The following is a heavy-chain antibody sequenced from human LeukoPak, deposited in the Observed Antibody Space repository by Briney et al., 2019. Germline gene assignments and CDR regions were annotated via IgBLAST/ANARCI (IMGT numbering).Heavy chain of an antibody. V-gene: IGHV1-69*13. CDR2: IIPIFGTA. CDR1: GGTFSSYA. D-gene: IGHD3-22*01. CDR3: AISAGRIVVAYFQH. Sequence: ASVKVSCKASGGTFSSYAISWVRQAPGQGLEWMGGIIPIFGTANYAQKFQGRVTITADESTSTAYMELSSLRSEDTAVYYCAISAGRIVVAYFQHWGQGTLVTVSS. J-gene: IGHJ1*01.